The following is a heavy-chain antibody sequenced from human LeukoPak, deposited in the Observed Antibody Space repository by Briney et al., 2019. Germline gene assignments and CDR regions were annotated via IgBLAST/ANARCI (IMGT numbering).Heavy chain of an antibody. CDR2: TSSSSSYI. CDR1: GFTFSSYS. V-gene: IGHV3-21*01. Sequence: GGSLRLSCAASGFTFSSYSMNWVRQAPGKGLEWVSSTSSSSSYIYYADSVKGRFTISRDNAKNSLYLQMNSLRAEDTAVYYCARPFNSYCYDSSGYYPYFDYWGQGTLVTVSS. J-gene: IGHJ4*02. D-gene: IGHD3-22*01. CDR3: ARPFNSYCYDSSGYYPYFDY.